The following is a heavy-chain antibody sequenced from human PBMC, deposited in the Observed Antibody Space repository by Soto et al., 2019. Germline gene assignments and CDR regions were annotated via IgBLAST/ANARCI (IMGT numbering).Heavy chain of an antibody. J-gene: IGHJ4*02. V-gene: IGHV4-39*01. D-gene: IGHD5-18*01. CDR3: ATVDTARYYVDY. Sequence: SETLSLTCTVSGGSISSSSYYWGWIRHPPGKGLEWIGSIYYSGSTYYNPSLKSRVTISVDTSKNQFSLKLSSVTAADTAVYYSATVDTARYYVDYWGQGTLVTVYS. CDR1: GGSISSSSYY. CDR2: IYYSGST.